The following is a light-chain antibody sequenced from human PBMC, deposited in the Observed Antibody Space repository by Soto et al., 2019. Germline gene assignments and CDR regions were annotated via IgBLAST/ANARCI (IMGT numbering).Light chain of an antibody. V-gene: IGLV1-40*01. J-gene: IGLJ1*01. CDR3: QSYDSSLSGSGV. CDR1: SSNIGAGYD. CDR2: GNS. Sequence: QSVLTQPPSVSGAPGQRVTISCTGSSSNIGAGYDVHWYQQLPGTAPKLLIYGNSNRPSGVPDRFSGSKSGTSASLAITGRQADDEADYYCQSYDSSLSGSGVFGAGTKVTVL.